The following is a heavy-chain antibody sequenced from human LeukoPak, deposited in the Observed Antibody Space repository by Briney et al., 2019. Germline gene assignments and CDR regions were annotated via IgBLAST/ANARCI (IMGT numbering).Heavy chain of an antibody. CDR3: TTGITMVRGVIHQIDY. V-gene: IGHV3-15*01. CDR2: LNLRTDGGTT. CDR1: GFTFSNAW. Sequence: GGSLRLSCAGSGFTFSNAWMSWVRQAPGKGLEWVGRLNLRTDGGTTDYAAPVKGRFTISRDDSKNTLYLQMNSLKTEDTAVYYCTTGITMVRGVIHQIDYWGQGTLVTVCS. D-gene: IGHD3-10*01. J-gene: IGHJ4*02.